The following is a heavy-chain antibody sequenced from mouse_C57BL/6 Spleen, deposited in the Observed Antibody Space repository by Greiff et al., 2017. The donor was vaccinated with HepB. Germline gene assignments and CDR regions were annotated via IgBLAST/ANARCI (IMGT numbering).Heavy chain of an antibody. CDR2: FYPGSGSI. V-gene: IGHV1-62-2*01. CDR1: GYTFTEYT. Sequence: QVQLQQSGAELVKPGASVKLSCKASGYTFTEYTIHWVKQRSGQGLEWIGWFYPGSGSIKYNEKFKDKATLTADKSSSTVYMELSRLTSDDSAVYFCARHEGPDYYGSSYYAMDYWGQGTSVTVSS. D-gene: IGHD1-1*01. J-gene: IGHJ4*01. CDR3: ARHEGPDYYGSSYYAMDY.